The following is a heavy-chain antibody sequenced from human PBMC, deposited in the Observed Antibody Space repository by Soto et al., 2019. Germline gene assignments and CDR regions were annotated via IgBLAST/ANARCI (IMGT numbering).Heavy chain of an antibody. CDR2: IYYSGST. V-gene: IGHV4-59*01. Sequence: SETLSLTCTVSGGSTSSYYWSWIRQPPGKGLEWIGYIYYSGSTNYNPSLKSRVTISVDTSKNQFSLKLSSVTAADTAVYYCARGAAGHFDYWGQGTLVTVSS. CDR3: ARGAAGHFDY. CDR1: GGSTSSYY. D-gene: IGHD6-13*01. J-gene: IGHJ4*02.